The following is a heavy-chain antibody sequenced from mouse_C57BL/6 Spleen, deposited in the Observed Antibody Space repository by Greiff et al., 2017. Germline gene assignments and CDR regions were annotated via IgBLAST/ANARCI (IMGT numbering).Heavy chain of an antibody. Sequence: VQLQQSGAELVKPGASVKISCKASGYAFSSYWMNWVKQRPGKGLEWIGQIYPGDGDTNYNGKFKGKATLTADKSSSTAYMQLSSLTSEDSAVYFCARGGFITTVVGDYWGQGTTRTVSS. J-gene: IGHJ2*01. CDR3: ARGGFITTVVGDY. V-gene: IGHV1-80*01. CDR2: IYPGDGDT. D-gene: IGHD1-1*01. CDR1: GYAFSSYW.